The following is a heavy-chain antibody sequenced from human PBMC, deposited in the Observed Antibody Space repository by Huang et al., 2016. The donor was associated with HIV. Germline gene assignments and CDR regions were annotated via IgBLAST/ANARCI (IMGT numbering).Heavy chain of an antibody. CDR1: GGTFSHYA. J-gene: IGHJ4*02. Sequence: VQLVQSGAEVQKPGSSVKVSCTASGGTFSHYAISGVRQAPGQGLVCGAGRHRSFGTGTHGQKGQGRGTLTEDESTSTGYMELGSLRSEDTAVYDCARKSPPNWYDDSSGYYANWGQGTLGTVSS. CDR2: RHRSFGTG. D-gene: IGHD3-22*01. CDR3: ARKSPPNWYDDSSGYYAN. V-gene: IGHV1-69*13.